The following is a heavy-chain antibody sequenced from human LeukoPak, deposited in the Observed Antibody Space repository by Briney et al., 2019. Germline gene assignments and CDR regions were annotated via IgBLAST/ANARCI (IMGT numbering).Heavy chain of an antibody. CDR3: AKARIAARPTQIDY. J-gene: IGHJ4*02. CDR1: GFTFSSYA. V-gene: IGHV3-23*01. D-gene: IGHD6-6*01. CDR2: ISGSGGST. Sequence: GGSLRLSCAASGFTFSSYAMSGVRQAPGKGLECVSAISGSGGSTYYVDSVKGRFTISRDNSKNTLYLQMNSLRAEDTAVYHCAKARIAARPTQIDYWGQGTPLTVSS.